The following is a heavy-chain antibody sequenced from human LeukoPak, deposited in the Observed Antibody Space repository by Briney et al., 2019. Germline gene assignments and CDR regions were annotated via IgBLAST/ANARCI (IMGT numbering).Heavy chain of an antibody. CDR2: INHSGST. D-gene: IGHD2-15*01. CDR3: ARGGEPSGGSCYD. V-gene: IGHV4-34*01. Sequence: PSETLSLTCAVYGGSFSGYYWSWIRQPPGKGLEWIGEINHSGSTNYNPSLKSRVTISVDTSKNQFSLKLSSVTAADTAVYYCARGGEPSGGSCYDWGQGTMVTVSS. J-gene: IGHJ3*01. CDR1: GGSFSGYY.